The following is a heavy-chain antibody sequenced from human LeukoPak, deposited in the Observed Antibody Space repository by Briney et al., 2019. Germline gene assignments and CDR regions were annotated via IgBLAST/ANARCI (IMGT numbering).Heavy chain of an antibody. D-gene: IGHD6-13*01. V-gene: IGHV3-7*01. CDR2: IKPDGTKK. CDR3: ARDPPAAGMDYFDY. CDR1: GFTFGRFW. Sequence: GGSLRLSCAASGFTFGRFWMTWVRQAPGKGLEWVANIKPDGTKKTYVDSVKGRFIISRDNAKNTVYLQMNSLRAEDTAVYYCARDPPAAGMDYFDYWGQGTVVTVSS. J-gene: IGHJ4*02.